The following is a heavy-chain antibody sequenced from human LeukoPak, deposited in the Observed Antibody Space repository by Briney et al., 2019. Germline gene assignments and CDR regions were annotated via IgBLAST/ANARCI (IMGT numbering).Heavy chain of an antibody. CDR2: VFPADSDT. D-gene: IGHD5-24*01. J-gene: IGHJ4*02. Sequence: GESLKISCKGSGYSFTSSWIGWVRQMPGKGLEWMGIVFPADSDTRYSPSFQGQVTFSADKSISTAYLQWSSLKASDSAMYYCARLSGDGYNYADYWGQGTLVTVSS. V-gene: IGHV5-51*01. CDR1: GYSFTSSW. CDR3: ARLSGDGYNYADY.